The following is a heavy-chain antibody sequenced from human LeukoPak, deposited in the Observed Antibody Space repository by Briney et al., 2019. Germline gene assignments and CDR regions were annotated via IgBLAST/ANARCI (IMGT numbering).Heavy chain of an antibody. Sequence: SETLSLTCTVSGGSISSGGYSWSWIRQHPGKGLEWIGYIYYSGSTNYNPSLKSRVTISVDTSKNQFSLKLSSVTAADTAVYYCARSRAVWSIVVVPAANDYWGQGTLVTVSS. CDR3: ARSRAVWSIVVVPAANDY. CDR1: GGSISSGGYS. V-gene: IGHV4-31*03. J-gene: IGHJ4*02. CDR2: IYYSGST. D-gene: IGHD2-2*01.